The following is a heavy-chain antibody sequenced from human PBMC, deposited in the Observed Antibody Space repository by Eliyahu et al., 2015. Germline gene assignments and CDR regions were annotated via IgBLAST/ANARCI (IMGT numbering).Heavy chain of an antibody. V-gene: IGHV2-70*15. D-gene: IGHD3-16*02. CDR2: IDWDXDK. CDR3: ARGFGGVIVFDY. CDR1: GFSPSTSGXC. Sequence: QVTLRESGPALVKPTQTLTLTCXFXGFSPSTSGXCVSWIRXPPGKALEWLARIDWDXDKYYSTSLKTRLTISKDTSKXQVVLTMTNMDPVDTATYYCARGFGGVIVFDYWGQGTLVTVSS. J-gene: IGHJ4*02.